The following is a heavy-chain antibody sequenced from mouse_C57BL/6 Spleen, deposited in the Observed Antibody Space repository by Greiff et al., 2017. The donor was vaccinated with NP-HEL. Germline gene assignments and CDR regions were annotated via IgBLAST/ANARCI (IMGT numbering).Heavy chain of an antibody. CDR2: IDPSDSYT. V-gene: IGHV1-69*01. Sequence: QVQLQQPGAELVMPGASVKLSCKASGYTFTSYWMHWVKQRPGQGLEWIGEIDPSDSYTNYNQKFKGKSTLTVDKSSSTAYMQLSSLTSEDSAVYYCARLGPGAMDYWGQGTSVTVSS. CDR1: GYTFTSYW. CDR3: ARLGPGAMDY. J-gene: IGHJ4*01.